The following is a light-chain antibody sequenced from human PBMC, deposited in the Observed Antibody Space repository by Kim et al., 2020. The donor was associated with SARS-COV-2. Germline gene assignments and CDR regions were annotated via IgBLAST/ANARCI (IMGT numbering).Light chain of an antibody. Sequence: QSVLTQPPSASGTPGQRVTISCSGSSSNIGINVVNWYQQLPGTGPKLLIYDSNQRPSGVPDRFSGSKSGTSASLAISGLQSEDEADYFCAAWDDNLTVFVLGTGTKLTVL. J-gene: IGLJ1*01. V-gene: IGLV1-44*01. CDR1: SSNIGINV. CDR2: DSN. CDR3: AAWDDNLTVFV.